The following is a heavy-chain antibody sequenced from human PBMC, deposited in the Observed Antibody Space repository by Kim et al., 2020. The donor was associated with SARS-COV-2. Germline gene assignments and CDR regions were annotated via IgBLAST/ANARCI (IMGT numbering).Heavy chain of an antibody. Sequence: GGSLRLSCAASGFTFSSYAMHWVRQAPGKGLEWVAVISYDGSNKYYADSVKRRFTISRDNSKNTLYLQMNSLRAEDTAVYYCARVFRSPSPFDYWGQGTL. CDR3: ARVFRSPSPFDY. V-gene: IGHV3-30-3*01. CDR1: GFTFSSYA. J-gene: IGHJ4*02. CDR2: ISYDGSNK. D-gene: IGHD3-10*02.